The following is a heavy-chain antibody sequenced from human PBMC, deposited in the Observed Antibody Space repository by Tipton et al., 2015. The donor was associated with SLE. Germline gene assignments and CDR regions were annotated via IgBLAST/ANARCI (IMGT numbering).Heavy chain of an antibody. D-gene: IGHD1-26*01. CDR2: TYYRSKWYT. CDR3: ARESGASNYFDS. V-gene: IGHV6-1*01. Sequence: PGLVKPSPTLSLTCAISGDSLSNNSAAWHWIRQSPSRGLEWLGRTYYRSKWYTDFAVSVKSRIIINPDTSKNQFALQLNSVTPEDTAIYYCARESGASNYFDSWAQGTLVTVSS. CDR1: GDSLSNNSAA. J-gene: IGHJ4*02.